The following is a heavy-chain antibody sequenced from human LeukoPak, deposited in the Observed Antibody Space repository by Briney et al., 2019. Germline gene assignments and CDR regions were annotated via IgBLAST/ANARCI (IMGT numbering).Heavy chain of an antibody. D-gene: IGHD5-18*01. V-gene: IGHV3-30*18. Sequence: PGGSLRLSCAASGFTFSSYGMHWVRQAPGKGLEWVAVISYDGSNKYYADSVKGRFTISRDNSKNTLYLQMNSLRAEDTAVYYCAKDPGYSYGYSDYWGQGTLVTVSS. CDR1: GFTFSSYG. J-gene: IGHJ4*02. CDR3: AKDPGYSYGYSDY. CDR2: ISYDGSNK.